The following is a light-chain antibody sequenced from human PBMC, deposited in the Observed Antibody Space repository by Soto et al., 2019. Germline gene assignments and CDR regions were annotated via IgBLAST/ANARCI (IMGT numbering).Light chain of an antibody. CDR1: QRISSY. J-gene: IGKJ1*01. CDR2: AAS. V-gene: IGKV1-39*01. CDR3: QHSYGTPRT. Sequence: DIQMTQYASSLSASVGDRVTMTCRASQRISSYLNWYQQKPGKAPKLLIYAASTLQSGVPSRFSGSGSGTDFTLTITSLQPEDVATYYCQHSYGTPRTFGEVTKVDIK.